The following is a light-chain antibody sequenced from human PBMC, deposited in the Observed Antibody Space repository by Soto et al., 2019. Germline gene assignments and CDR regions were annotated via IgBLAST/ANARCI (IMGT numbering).Light chain of an antibody. V-gene: IGLV2-23*01. CDR3: CSYAGSSTDVV. CDR1: SSDVGSYNL. Sequence: QSALTQPASVSGSPGQSITISCTGTSSDVGSYNLVSWYQQHPGKAPKLMIYEGSKRPSGVSNRFSGSKSGNTASLTIAWFQAEDEADYYCCSYAGSSTDVVFGGGTKLTVL. CDR2: EGS. J-gene: IGLJ2*01.